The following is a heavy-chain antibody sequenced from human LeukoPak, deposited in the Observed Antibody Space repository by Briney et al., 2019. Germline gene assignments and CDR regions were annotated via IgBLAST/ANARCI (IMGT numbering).Heavy chain of an antibody. CDR3: AREEHDYVWGSYRYYYYYGIDV. D-gene: IGHD3-16*02. J-gene: IGHJ6*02. V-gene: IGHV3-30-3*01. Sequence: QPGGSLRLSCAASGFTFSSYAMHWVRQAPGKGLEWVAVISYDGSNKYYADSEKGRFTISRDNSKNTLYLQMNSLRAEDTALYYCAREEHDYVWGSYRYYYYYGIDVWDQGTTVTVSS. CDR2: ISYDGSNK. CDR1: GFTFSSYA.